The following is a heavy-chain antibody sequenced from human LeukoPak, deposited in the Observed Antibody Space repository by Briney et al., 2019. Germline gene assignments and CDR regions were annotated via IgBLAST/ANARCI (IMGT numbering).Heavy chain of an antibody. J-gene: IGHJ4*02. V-gene: IGHV3-66*02. CDR3: ARGDGNYDFWSGYYTGFDY. D-gene: IGHD3-3*01. Sequence: PGGSLRLSCAASGFTVSSNYMSWVRQAPGKGLEWVSVIYSGGSTCYADSVKGRFTISRDNSKNKLYLQMNSLRAEDTAVYYCARGDGNYDFWSGYYTGFDYWGQGTLVTVSS. CDR1: GFTVSSNY. CDR2: IYSGGST.